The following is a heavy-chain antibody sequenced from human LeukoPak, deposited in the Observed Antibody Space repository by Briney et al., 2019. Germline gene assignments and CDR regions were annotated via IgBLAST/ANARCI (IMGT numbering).Heavy chain of an antibody. J-gene: IGHJ4*02. CDR2: SSGSGRTI. D-gene: IGHD5-18*01. CDR3: TKNVMVKRYIDY. V-gene: IGHV3-23*01. Sequence: QPGGPRRLSCAASGFILSNHAMSWVRQAPGKGLQWIAVSSGSGRTIEYEDSVKGRFTISRDNSKNTLSLQMNSLRVEDTAIYYCTKNVMVKRYIDYWGQGTVVTVSS. CDR1: GFILSNHA.